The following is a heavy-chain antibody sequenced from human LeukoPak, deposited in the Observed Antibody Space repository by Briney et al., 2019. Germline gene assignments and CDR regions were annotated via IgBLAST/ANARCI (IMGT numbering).Heavy chain of an antibody. V-gene: IGHV3-48*03. CDR2: ISSSGSTI. CDR3: ARAFKVPSCYFDL. CDR1: GFTFSSYE. J-gene: IGHJ2*01. Sequence: GGSLRLSCAASGFTFSSYEMNWVRQAPGKGLEWVSYISSSGSTIYYADSAKGRFTISRDNAKNSLYLQMNSLRVEDTAVYYCARAFKVPSCYFDLWGRGTLVTVSS.